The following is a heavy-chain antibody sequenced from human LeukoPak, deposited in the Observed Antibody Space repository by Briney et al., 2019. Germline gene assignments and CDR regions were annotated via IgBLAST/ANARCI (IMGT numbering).Heavy chain of an antibody. V-gene: IGHV1-69*04. D-gene: IGHD4-17*01. J-gene: IGHJ6*02. CDR3: VRDLYGDYDYYYGMDV. CDR1: GGTFSSYA. CDR2: IIPILDIA. Sequence: SVKVSCTASGGTFSSYAISWVRQAPGQGLEWMGRIIPILDIANYAQKFQGRVTITADKSTSTAYMELSSLRSEDTAVYYCVRDLYGDYDYYYGMDVWGQGTTVTVSS.